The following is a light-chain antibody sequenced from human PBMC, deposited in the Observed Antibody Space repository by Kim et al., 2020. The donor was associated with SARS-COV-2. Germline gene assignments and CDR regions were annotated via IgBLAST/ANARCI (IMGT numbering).Light chain of an antibody. J-gene: IGLJ2*01. CDR1: NIGSKS. CDR3: QVWDSSSYSLV. Sequence: SYELTQPPSVSVAPGKTARITCGGNNIGSKSVHWYQQKPGQAPVLVIYYDSDRPSGIPERFSGSNSGNTATLTISRVEAGDEADYYCQVWDSSSYSLVFG. V-gene: IGLV3-21*04. CDR2: YDS.